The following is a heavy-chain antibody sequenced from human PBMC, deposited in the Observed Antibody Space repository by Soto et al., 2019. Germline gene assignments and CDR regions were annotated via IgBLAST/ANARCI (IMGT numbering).Heavy chain of an antibody. CDR3: AKYQGYSEYFSVASGLDV. CDR2: NSGSGGST. CDR1: GFTFSSYA. Sequence: GASMTLSCAPSGFTFSSYAMSCVRQPPGKGLEWVSTNSGSGGSTYYADSVKGRFTISKDTSKNTLYLQMISLTAEDTAVYYCAKYQGYSEYFSVASGLDVWGQGTTVTVSS. J-gene: IGHJ6*02. V-gene: IGHV3-23*01. D-gene: IGHD4-4*01.